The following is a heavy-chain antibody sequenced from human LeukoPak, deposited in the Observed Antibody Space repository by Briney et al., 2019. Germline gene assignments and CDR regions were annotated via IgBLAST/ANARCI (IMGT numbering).Heavy chain of an antibody. CDR2: IKSKTDGGTT. CDR3: TGHDYYDSSGYWPFDY. CDR1: GFTFSTYA. J-gene: IGHJ4*02. V-gene: IGHV3-15*01. Sequence: PGGSLRLSCAASGFTFSTYAMSWVRQAPGKGLEWVGRIKSKTDGGTTDYAVPVKGRFTISRDDSKNTLYLQMNSLKTEDTAVYYCTGHDYYDSSGYWPFDYWGQGTLVTVSS. D-gene: IGHD3-22*01.